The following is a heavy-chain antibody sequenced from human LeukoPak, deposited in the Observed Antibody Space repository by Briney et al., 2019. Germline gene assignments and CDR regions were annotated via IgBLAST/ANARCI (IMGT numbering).Heavy chain of an antibody. CDR3: AKESGKFDY. CDR2: ISADGGST. CDR1: GLNFDDSA. Sequence: PGGSLRLSCVASGLNFDDSAMHWVRQALGKGLEWVSLISADGGSTFSADSVKGRFSISRDSSKNSLYLQMNSLRSEDTAMYYCAKESGKFDYWGQGTLVAVSS. J-gene: IGHJ4*02. V-gene: IGHV3-43*02.